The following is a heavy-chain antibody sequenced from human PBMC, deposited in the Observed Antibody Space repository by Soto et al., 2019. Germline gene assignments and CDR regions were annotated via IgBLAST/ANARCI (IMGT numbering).Heavy chain of an antibody. D-gene: IGHD3-16*01. CDR2: IYYSGTT. V-gene: IGHV4-61*01. J-gene: IGHJ4*02. CDR3: ATPRPGSHGYGY. Sequence: SETLSLTCAVPGDSVSNDNYYWSWIRQPPGKGLEWIGYIYYSGTTNYNSYLKSRLSLSVDMSKNQFSLKLASVTAADTAVYYCATPRPGSHGYGYWGQGTLVTVSS. CDR1: GDSVSNDNYY.